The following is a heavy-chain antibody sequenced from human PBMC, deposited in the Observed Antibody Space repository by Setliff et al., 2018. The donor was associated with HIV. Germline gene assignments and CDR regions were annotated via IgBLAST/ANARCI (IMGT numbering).Heavy chain of an antibody. J-gene: IGHJ6*03. CDR2: IKQDGSEK. CDR1: GFTFSDDY. CDR3: ASSGYNYGGYYMDV. Sequence: PGGSLRLSCAASGFTFSDDYMSWIRQIPGKGLEWVANIKQDGSEKYYVDSVKGRFTISRDNGKNSLYLQMNSLRAEDTAVYYCASSGYNYGGYYMDVWGKGTTVTVSS. V-gene: IGHV3-7*03. D-gene: IGHD5-18*01.